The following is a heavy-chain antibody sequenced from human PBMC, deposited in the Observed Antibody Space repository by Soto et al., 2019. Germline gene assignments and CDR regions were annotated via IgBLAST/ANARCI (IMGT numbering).Heavy chain of an antibody. CDR2: IYPDDSGT. CDR1: GYSFTNYW. D-gene: IGHD4-17*01. Sequence: GESLKISCKAFGYSFTNYWIGWVRQMPGKGLEWMGVIYPDDSGTRYSPSFQGQVTISADKSISTAYLQWSSLKASDTAMYYCASHRPTTYGYYFDYWGQGTLVTVSS. J-gene: IGHJ4*02. CDR3: ASHRPTTYGYYFDY. V-gene: IGHV5-51*01.